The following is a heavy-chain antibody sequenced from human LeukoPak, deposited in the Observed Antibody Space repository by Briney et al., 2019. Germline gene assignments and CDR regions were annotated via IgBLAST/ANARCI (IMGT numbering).Heavy chain of an antibody. J-gene: IGHJ4*02. V-gene: IGHV1-2*02. CDR1: GYTFTDYN. Sequence: ASVKVSCQASGYTFTDYNPYWVRQAPGQGPEGMGWINPHTGATVYAQKFQGRITMTRDTSISTAYMELSRLRSDDTAIYYCARRYCRGGACYPDYWGQGTLVTVSS. CDR3: ARRYCRGGACYPDY. CDR2: INPHTGAT. D-gene: IGHD2-15*01.